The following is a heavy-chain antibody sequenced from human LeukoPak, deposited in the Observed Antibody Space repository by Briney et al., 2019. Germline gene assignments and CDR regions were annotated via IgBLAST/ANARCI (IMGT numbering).Heavy chain of an antibody. CDR2: IYYSGST. CDR1: GGSISSSSYY. J-gene: IGHJ3*02. D-gene: IGHD3-22*01. CDR3: ARSFNYYDSSGDFAFDI. V-gene: IGHV4-39*01. Sequence: PSETLSLTCTVSGGSISSSSYYWGWIRQPPGKGLEWIGSIYYSGSTYYDPSLKSRVTISVDTSKNQFSLKLSSVTAADTAVYYCARSFNYYDSSGDFAFDIWGQGTMVTVSS.